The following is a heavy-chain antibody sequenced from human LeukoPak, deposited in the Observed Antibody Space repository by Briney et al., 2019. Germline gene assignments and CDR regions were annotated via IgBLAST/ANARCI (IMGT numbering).Heavy chain of an antibody. V-gene: IGHV4-30-4*08. CDR1: GGSISSGGYY. CDR3: ARVRGYCSSTICYRYYFDY. J-gene: IGHJ4*02. Sequence: SQTLSLTWTVSGGSISSGGYYWSWIRQRPGKGLEWIGYIYYSGSTYYNPSLKSRVTISVDTSKNQFSLKLTSVTVADTAVYYCARVRGYCSSTICYRYYFDYWGQGTLVTVSS. CDR2: IYYSGST. D-gene: IGHD2-2*01.